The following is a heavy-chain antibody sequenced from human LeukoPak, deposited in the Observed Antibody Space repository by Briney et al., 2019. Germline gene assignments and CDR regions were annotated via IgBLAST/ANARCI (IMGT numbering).Heavy chain of an antibody. V-gene: IGHV4-39*07. CDR1: GGSISSSSYY. J-gene: IGHJ3*02. CDR2: IYYSGST. Sequence: SETLSLTCTVSGGSISSSSYYWGWIRQPPGKGLEWIGSIYYSGSTYYNPSLKSRVTISVDTSKNQFSLKLSSVTAADTAVYYCARDKRPVDRIVGAISAFDIWGQGTMVTVSS. CDR3: ARDKRPVDRIVGAISAFDI. D-gene: IGHD1-26*01.